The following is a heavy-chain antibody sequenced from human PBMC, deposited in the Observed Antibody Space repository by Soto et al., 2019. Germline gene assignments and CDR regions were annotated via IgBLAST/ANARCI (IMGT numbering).Heavy chain of an antibody. CDR2: ISYDGSNK. J-gene: IGHJ4*02. D-gene: IGHD2-15*01. CDR1: GFTFSSYG. V-gene: IGHV3-30*18. CDR3: AKAKLGISSAPLDY. Sequence: QVQLVESGGGMVQPGRSLRLSCAASGFTFSSYGMHWVRQAPGKGLEWVAVISYDGSNKYYADSVKGRFTISRDNSKNTLYLQMNSLRAEDTAVYYCAKAKLGISSAPLDYWGQGTLVTVSS.